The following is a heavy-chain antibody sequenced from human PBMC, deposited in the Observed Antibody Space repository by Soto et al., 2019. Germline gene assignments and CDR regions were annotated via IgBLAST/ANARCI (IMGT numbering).Heavy chain of an antibody. D-gene: IGHD5-18*01. J-gene: IGHJ4*02. CDR3: ARHIVDTSMTASFNY. CDR1: GYSFLNYW. Sequence: GESLKISCKTSGYSFLNYWIGWVRQMPGKGLEWMGIIYPGDSDARYSPSFQGQVTISADKSISTVYLQWSSLNASDTAMYYCARHIVDTSMTASFNYWGQGTNVTVYS. CDR2: IYPGDSDA. V-gene: IGHV5-51*01.